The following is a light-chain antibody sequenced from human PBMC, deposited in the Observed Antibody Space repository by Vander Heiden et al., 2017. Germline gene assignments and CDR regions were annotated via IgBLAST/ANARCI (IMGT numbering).Light chain of an antibody. CDR2: AAS. J-gene: IGKJ1*01. CDR3: LQNYKYPRT. V-gene: IGKV1-6*01. CDR1: HDIGND. Sequence: AIQITQSPSSLSRPVGDKISITCRASHDIGNDLGWYQQKPGKAPKLLIYAASRLQSGVPFRFGGSGSATDFTLSISSLQTEDFASYFCLQNYKYPRTFGQGTKVEIK.